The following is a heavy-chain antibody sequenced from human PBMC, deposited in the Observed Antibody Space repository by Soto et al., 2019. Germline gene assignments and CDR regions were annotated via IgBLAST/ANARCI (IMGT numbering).Heavy chain of an antibody. Sequence: SQTLSLTCAISGDSVSSNSAAWNWIRQSPSRGLEWLGRTYYRSKWYNDYAVSVKSRITINPDTSKNQFSLQLNSVTPEDTAVYYCARVDIVVVPAATVIFDYWGQGTLVTVSS. J-gene: IGHJ4*02. CDR1: GDSVSSNSAA. CDR3: ARVDIVVVPAATVIFDY. CDR2: TYYRSKWYN. V-gene: IGHV6-1*01. D-gene: IGHD2-2*01.